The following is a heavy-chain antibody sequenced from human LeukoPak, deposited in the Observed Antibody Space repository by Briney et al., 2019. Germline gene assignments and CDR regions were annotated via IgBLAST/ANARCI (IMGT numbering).Heavy chain of an antibody. CDR2: IPYDGSNK. Sequence: GGSLRLSCAASGFTFRSYGMHWVRQAPGNGLEWVAVIPYDGSNKYYGDSVKGRFTISRDNPNNTLYLQMNSLRAEDTAVYYCARVLNYYDSSGYYFSYWGQGTLVTVSS. V-gene: IGHV3-30*03. J-gene: IGHJ4*02. CDR3: ARVLNYYDSSGYYFSY. CDR1: GFTFRSYG. D-gene: IGHD3-22*01.